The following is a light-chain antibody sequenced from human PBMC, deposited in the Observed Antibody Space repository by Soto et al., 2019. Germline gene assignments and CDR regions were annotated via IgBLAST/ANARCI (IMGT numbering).Light chain of an antibody. J-gene: IGLJ2*01. V-gene: IGLV4-69*01. CDR2: LNSDGSH. CDR3: QTWGTGIQV. CDR1: SGHSSYA. Sequence: QPVLTQSPSASASLGASVKLTCTLSSGHSSYAIAWHQQQPERGPRYLMKLNSDGSHSEVAGIPDRFSGSSSGAERYLTFSCLQSEDEADYYCQTWGTGIQVFGGWTKLTVL.